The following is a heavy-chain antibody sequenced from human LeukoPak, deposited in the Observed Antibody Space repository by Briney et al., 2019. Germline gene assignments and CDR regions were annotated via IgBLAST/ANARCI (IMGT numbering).Heavy chain of an antibody. CDR2: ISYDGSNK. J-gene: IGHJ4*02. V-gene: IGHV3-30-3*01. CDR1: GFTFSSYA. D-gene: IGHD6-19*01. CDR3: ASSSIAVARRGYFDY. Sequence: GGSLRLSCAASGFTFSSYAMHWVRQAPGKGLERVAVISYDGSNKYYADSVKGRFTISRDNSKNTLYLQMNSLRAEDTAVYYCASSSIAVARRGYFDYWGQGTLVTVSS.